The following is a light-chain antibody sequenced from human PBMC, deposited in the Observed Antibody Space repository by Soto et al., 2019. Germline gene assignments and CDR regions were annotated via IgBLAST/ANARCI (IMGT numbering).Light chain of an antibody. Sequence: DIQMTQSPSTLSASAGDRVTITCRASQSITTELAWYQQKPGKAPKLLIYGASSLESGVPSRFSGSGSGTEFTLTISSLQPDDFANYYCQPYNSLPTFGQGTEV. CDR3: QPYNSLPT. CDR1: QSITTE. CDR2: GAS. J-gene: IGKJ1*01. V-gene: IGKV1-5*01.